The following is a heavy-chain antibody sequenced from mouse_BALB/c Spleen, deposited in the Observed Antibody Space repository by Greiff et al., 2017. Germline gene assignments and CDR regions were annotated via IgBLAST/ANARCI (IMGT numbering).Heavy chain of an antibody. CDR3: ARWGNRGLNY. J-gene: IGHJ2*01. D-gene: IGHD2-1*01. Sequence: VQLQQSGAELVKPGASVKLSCTASGFNIKDTYMHWVKQRPEQGLEWLGRIDPANGNTQYDPKFQGKATITADTSSNTAYLQLSSLTSEDTAVYYCARWGNRGLNYWGQGTTLTVSS. CDR2: IDPANGNT. V-gene: IGHV14-3*02. CDR1: GFNIKDTY.